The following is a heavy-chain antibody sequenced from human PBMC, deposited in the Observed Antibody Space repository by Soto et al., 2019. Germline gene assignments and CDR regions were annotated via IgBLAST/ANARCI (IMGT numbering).Heavy chain of an antibody. CDR2: IIPIYGTA. CDR3: ARRYSSGWYSGWFDP. J-gene: IGHJ5*02. CDR1: VGTFSSYA. Sequence: QVQLVQSGAEVNKPGSSVKVSCQASVGTFSSYAISWVRQAPGQGLEWMGGIIPIYGTADYAQKFKGRVTITPDKSTSTAYMELSSLRSEDTAVYYCARRYSSGWYSGWFDPCGQGPLVTVSS. V-gene: IGHV1-69*06. D-gene: IGHD6-19*01.